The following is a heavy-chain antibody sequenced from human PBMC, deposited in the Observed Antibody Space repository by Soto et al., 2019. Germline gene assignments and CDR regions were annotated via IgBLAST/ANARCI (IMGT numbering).Heavy chain of an antibody. D-gene: IGHD3-22*01. V-gene: IGHV1-18*04. CDR3: GRGGSGYLTGRGFAGAIDV. J-gene: IGHJ6*02. Sequence: QVQLVQSGAEVKKPGASVKVSCKASGYIFTGYGISWVRQAPGQGLEWIGWISPYNGHTEYAQSLQGRLTVTADKSTTPANMELRGLSPDDTAVYYGGRGGSGYLTGRGFAGAIDVWGQGTTVTVSS. CDR1: GYIFTGYG. CDR2: ISPYNGHT.